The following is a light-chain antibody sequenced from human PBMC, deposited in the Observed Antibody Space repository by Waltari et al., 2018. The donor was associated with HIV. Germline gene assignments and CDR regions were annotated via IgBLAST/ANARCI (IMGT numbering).Light chain of an antibody. CDR1: NIGTKM. Sequence: SYVLTQPPSVSLAPGQTARIACGGNNIGTKMNHRYQQKPGQAPVLVVYDDDDRPSGIPERFSGSNSGNTATLTITRVEAGDEADYYCQVWDTNSNVYVFGAGTKVTVL. CDR2: DDD. V-gene: IGLV3-21*02. CDR3: QVWDTNSNVYV. J-gene: IGLJ1*01.